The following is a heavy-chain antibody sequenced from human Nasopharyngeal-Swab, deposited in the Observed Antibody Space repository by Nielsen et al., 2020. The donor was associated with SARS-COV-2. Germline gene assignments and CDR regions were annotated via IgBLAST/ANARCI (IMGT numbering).Heavy chain of an antibody. D-gene: IGHD1-1*01. CDR2: VSPLNGRT. CDR3: ATDHWNRFDY. V-gene: IGHV1-18*01. CDR1: GYTFTNYG. Sequence: VSVKVSCKASGYTFTNYGVSWVRQAPGQGLEWMGWVSPLNGRTNYIQKFQGRIIMTTDTSTNTAFMELTDLTSDDTAVYYCATDHWNRFDYWGQGTQVTVSS. J-gene: IGHJ4*02.